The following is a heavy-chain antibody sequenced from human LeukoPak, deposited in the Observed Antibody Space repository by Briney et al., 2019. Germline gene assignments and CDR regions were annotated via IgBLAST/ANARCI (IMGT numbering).Heavy chain of an antibody. CDR1: GFTFSDYY. Sequence: GGSLRLSCAASGFTFSDYYMSWIRQAPGKGLEWVSYISSSGSTIYYADSVKGRFTISRDNAKNSLYLQMNSLRAEDTAVYYCARDPGYYDFWSGYSSGDYYFDYWGQGTLVTVSS. D-gene: IGHD3-3*01. V-gene: IGHV3-11*04. J-gene: IGHJ4*02. CDR3: ARDPGYYDFWSGYSSGDYYFDY. CDR2: ISSSGSTI.